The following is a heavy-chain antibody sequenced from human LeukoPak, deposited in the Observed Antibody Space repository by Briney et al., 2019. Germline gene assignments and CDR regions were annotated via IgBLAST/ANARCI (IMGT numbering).Heavy chain of an antibody. CDR1: GFTFSSYW. D-gene: IGHD2-2*03. CDR3: VSGYCSSTTCYRGAY. J-gene: IGHJ4*02. CDR2: INSDGSSA. Sequence: GGSLRLSCAASGFTFSSYWMNWVRQAPGRGLEWVSRINSDGSSANYADSVQGRFTISRDNAKNTVYLQMHSLRAEDTAVYYCVSGYCSSTTCYRGAYWGQGTLVTVSS. V-gene: IGHV3-74*01.